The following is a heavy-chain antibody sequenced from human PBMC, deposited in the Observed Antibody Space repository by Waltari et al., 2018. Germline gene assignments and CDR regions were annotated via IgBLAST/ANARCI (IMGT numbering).Heavy chain of an antibody. CDR3: ARDFPPRENKWLQLVLKYYMDV. V-gene: IGHV3-48*04. Sequence: EVELVESGGGLVQPGGSLRLSCAVSGFSFNTYDMNWVRQAPGKGLEWIAYISSDSDSTYYADSVQGRFTIFRDNARSSVFLHMKRLRVDDTAVYYCARDFPPRENKWLQLVLKYYMDVWGKGTTVTVS. J-gene: IGHJ6*03. CDR1: GFSFNTYD. D-gene: IGHD6-13*01. CDR2: ISSDSDST.